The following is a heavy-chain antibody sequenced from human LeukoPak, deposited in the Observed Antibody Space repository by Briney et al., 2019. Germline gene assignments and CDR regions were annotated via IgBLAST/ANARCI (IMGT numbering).Heavy chain of an antibody. D-gene: IGHD4-11*01. Sequence: GGSLRLSCAASGFTFISYSMNWVRQAPGKGLEWVSYIRSSRRTIYYADSVKGRFTISRDNAKDSLYLEMNSLRAEDTDVYYCASGVYSNYVLTDYFDYWGQGTLVTVCS. V-gene: IGHV3-48*01. CDR1: GFTFISYS. CDR3: ASGVYSNYVLTDYFDY. J-gene: IGHJ4*02. CDR2: IRSSRRTI.